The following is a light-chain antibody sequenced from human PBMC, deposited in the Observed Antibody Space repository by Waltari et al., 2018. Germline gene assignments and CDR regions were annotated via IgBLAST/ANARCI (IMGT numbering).Light chain of an antibody. J-gene: IGLJ1*01. V-gene: IGLV1-40*01. CDR1: GSNIGAGYD. Sequence: QSVLTPPPSVAGAPGPRVTSACTGSGSNIGAGYDVHWYQQLPVAAPKLLIYGNSNRPSGVPDRFSGSKSGTSASLVITGLQAEDEADYYCQSYDSSLSGYVFGTGTKVTVL. CDR2: GNS. CDR3: QSYDSSLSGYV.